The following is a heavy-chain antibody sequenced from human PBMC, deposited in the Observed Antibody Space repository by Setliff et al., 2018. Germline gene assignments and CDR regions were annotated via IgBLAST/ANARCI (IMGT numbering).Heavy chain of an antibody. CDR3: AAGGTAAGGGWFDP. Sequence: PSETLSLTCTVSGGSIRDYYWNWIRQSPGKGLEWIGYIYYRGSTNYNSSLKSRVTISIDMSKNQFSLKLSSATAADTAVYFCAAGGTAAGGGWFDPWGRGTLVTVSS. J-gene: IGHJ5*02. V-gene: IGHV4-59*01. CDR2: IYYRGST. D-gene: IGHD1-7*01. CDR1: GGSIRDYY.